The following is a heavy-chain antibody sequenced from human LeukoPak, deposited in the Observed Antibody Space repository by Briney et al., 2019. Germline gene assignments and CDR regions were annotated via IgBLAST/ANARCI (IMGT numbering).Heavy chain of an antibody. CDR2: INTNTGNP. CDR3: ATYIAAAGTGKGEVDY. Sequence: ASVKVSCKASGYTFTGYYMHWVRQAPGQGLECLGGINTNTGNPTYAQGLTGRFVFSLDTSVSTAYLQISSLKAEDTAVYYCATYIAAAGTGKGEVDYWGQGTLVTVSS. J-gene: IGHJ4*02. CDR1: GYTFTGYY. D-gene: IGHD6-13*01. V-gene: IGHV7-4-1*02.